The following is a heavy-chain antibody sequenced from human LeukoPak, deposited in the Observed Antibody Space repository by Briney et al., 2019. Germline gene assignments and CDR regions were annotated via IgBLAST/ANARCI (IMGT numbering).Heavy chain of an antibody. Sequence: ATLSLTCAAYGFTFSSYSRSWVRQAPGNGLDWVTYLSSSSSYIYYADSVKGRFTISRDNAKNSLYLQMNSLRAEDTAVYYCAKVGYCSSTSCYHFDYWGQGTLVTVSS. J-gene: IGHJ4*02. V-gene: IGHV3-21*01. CDR2: LSSSSSYI. CDR1: GFTFSSYS. CDR3: AKVGYCSSTSCYHFDY. D-gene: IGHD2-2*01.